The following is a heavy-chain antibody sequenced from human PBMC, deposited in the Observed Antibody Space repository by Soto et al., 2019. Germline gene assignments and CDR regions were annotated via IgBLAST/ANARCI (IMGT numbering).Heavy chain of an antibody. D-gene: IGHD3-3*01. V-gene: IGHV3-23*01. CDR2: ISSSGGTT. J-gene: IGHJ4*02. CDR1: GFNFNNYA. Sequence: GGSLRLSCATSGFNFNNYAMSWVRQAPGERLEWVSFISSSGGTTYYADSVKGRFTISRDNSRNTVFLQMNTLGAEDTAIYYCGRFTRASGWGWRRDSENWGQGTRVTVSS. CDR3: GRFTRASGWGWRRDSEN.